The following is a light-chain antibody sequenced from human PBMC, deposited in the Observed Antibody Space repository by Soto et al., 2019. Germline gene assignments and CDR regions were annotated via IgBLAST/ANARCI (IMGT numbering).Light chain of an antibody. V-gene: IGLV2-14*01. J-gene: IGLJ3*02. CDR1: SSDVGGYNY. CDR3: SSYTSSSTLV. CDR2: EVN. Sequence: QSALTQPASVSGSPGQSITISCTGTSSDVGGYNYVSWYQQHPGKAPKLMIYEVNNRPSGLSNRFSGSKSGNTASLTISGLQAEDEADYYCSSYTSSSTLVFGGGTKVTVL.